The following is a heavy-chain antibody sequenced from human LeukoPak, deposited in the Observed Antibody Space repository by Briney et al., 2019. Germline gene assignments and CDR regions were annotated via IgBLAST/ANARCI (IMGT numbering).Heavy chain of an antibody. Sequence: GESLKISCKGSGYSFTSYWIGWVRQMPGKGLEWMGIIYPGDSDTTYSPSFQGQVTISADKSISTAYPQWSSLKASDTAMYYCARLSGYYPYYFDYWGQGTLVTVSS. CDR1: GYSFTSYW. CDR3: ARLSGYYPYYFDY. J-gene: IGHJ4*02. CDR2: IYPGDSDT. D-gene: IGHD3-22*01. V-gene: IGHV5-51*01.